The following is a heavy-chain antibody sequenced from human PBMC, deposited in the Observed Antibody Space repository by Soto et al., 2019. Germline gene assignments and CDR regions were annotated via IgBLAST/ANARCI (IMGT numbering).Heavy chain of an antibody. V-gene: IGHV4-34*01. CDR1: GGSVNSGNYY. D-gene: IGHD1-1*01. CDR2: MSHSGGT. J-gene: IGHJ3*02. Sequence: QVQLQQWGAGLLKPSETLSLTCAVFGGSVNSGNYYWSWIRQPPGKGLEWIGEMSHSGGTHFNPSLKSRVTISVDTSKNPFALKMSSVTAADTALYYCARVERGTATTVVDAFDIWGPGTMVTFSS. CDR3: ARVERGTATTVVDAFDI.